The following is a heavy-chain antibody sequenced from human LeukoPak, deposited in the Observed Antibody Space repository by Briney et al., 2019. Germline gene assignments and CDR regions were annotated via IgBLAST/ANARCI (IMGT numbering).Heavy chain of an antibody. Sequence: PGGSLRLSCVASGFGFSSDWMTWVRQAPGKGLEWVAKIKEDGSATYYADSVKGRFIISRDNAKNSLYLQMNSLRVEDTAVYFCARDHNDGYNFYWGQGAVVTVSS. CDR3: ARDHNDGYNFY. J-gene: IGHJ4*02. V-gene: IGHV3-7*01. CDR1: GFGFSSDW. D-gene: IGHD3-22*01. CDR2: IKEDGSAT.